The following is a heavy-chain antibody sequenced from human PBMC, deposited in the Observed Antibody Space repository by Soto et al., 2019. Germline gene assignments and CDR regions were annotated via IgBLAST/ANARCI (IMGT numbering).Heavy chain of an antibody. CDR1: GGSVGSGSYY. Sequence: PSETLSLTCTVSGGSVGSGSYYWSWIRQPPGKGLEWIGYIYYSGSTNYNPSLKSRVTISVDTSKNQFSLKLSSVTAADTAVYYCAREILIAVAGTGWFDPWGQGTLVTVSS. CDR3: AREILIAVAGTGWFDP. CDR2: IYYSGST. D-gene: IGHD6-19*01. V-gene: IGHV4-61*01. J-gene: IGHJ5*02.